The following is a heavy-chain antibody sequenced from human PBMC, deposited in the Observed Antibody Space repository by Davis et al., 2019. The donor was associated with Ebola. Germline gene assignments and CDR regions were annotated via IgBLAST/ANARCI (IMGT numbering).Heavy chain of an antibody. CDR3: ARLDYDFWSGYRWFDP. CDR1: DGSIHSYY. V-gene: IGHV4-59*01. J-gene: IGHJ5*02. Sequence: SETPSLTCTVSDGSIHSYYWSWIRQSPEKGLEWIGYIYYTGTANYNPSLKSRVTISADTSKNQFSLKLSSVTAADTAVYYCARLDYDFWSGYRWFDPWGQGTLVTVSS. CDR2: IYYTGTA. D-gene: IGHD3-3*01.